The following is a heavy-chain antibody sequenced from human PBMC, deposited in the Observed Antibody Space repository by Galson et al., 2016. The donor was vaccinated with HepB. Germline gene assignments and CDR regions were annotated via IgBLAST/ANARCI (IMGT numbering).Heavy chain of an antibody. D-gene: IGHD3-10*01. V-gene: IGHV4-34*01. CDR3: ARWGVKGGNGKGMGDY. Sequence: SETLSLTCAVYGGSFSGYYWSWIRQPPGKGLEWIGEINDSGSTKYNPSVQSRVTISAVTSKKQFSLKMSSVTAADTAVYYCARWGVKGGNGKGMGDYWGQGAQVTVSS. CDR1: GGSFSGYY. J-gene: IGHJ4*02. CDR2: INDSGST.